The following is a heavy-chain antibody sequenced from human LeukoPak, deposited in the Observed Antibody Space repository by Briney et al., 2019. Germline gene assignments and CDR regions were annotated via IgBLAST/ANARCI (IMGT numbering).Heavy chain of an antibody. J-gene: IGHJ6*03. Sequence: GGSLRLSCAASGFTFNGYAMSWVRQGPGKGLKRVATITASGGTKFYADSVKGRFTISRDNSKNTLYLQMNSLRAEDTAVYYCAKYAGYDFWSGYHENYYYMDVWGKGTTVTVSS. V-gene: IGHV3-23*01. D-gene: IGHD3-3*01. CDR1: GFTFNGYA. CDR3: AKYAGYDFWSGYHENYYYMDV. CDR2: ITASGGTK.